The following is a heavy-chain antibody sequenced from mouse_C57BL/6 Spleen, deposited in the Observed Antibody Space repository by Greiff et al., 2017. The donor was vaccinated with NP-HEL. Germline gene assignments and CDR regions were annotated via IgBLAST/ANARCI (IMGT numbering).Heavy chain of an antibody. Sequence: VQLKQSGPELVKPGDSVKISCKASGYSFTGYFMNWVMQSHGKSLEWIGRINPYNGDTFYNQKFKGKATLTVDKSSSTAHMELRSLTSEDSAVYYCARIYYYGSGDAMDYWGQGTSVTVSS. CDR1: GYSFTGYF. J-gene: IGHJ4*01. CDR2: INPYNGDT. CDR3: ARIYYYGSGDAMDY. V-gene: IGHV1-20*01. D-gene: IGHD1-1*01.